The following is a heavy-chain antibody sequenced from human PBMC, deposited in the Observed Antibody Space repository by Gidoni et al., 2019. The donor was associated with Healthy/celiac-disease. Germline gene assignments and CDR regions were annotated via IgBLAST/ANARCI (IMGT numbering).Heavy chain of an antibody. D-gene: IGHD3-22*01. Sequence: EVQLVESGGGLVQPGGSLRISCAASGFTVSSNYMSWVRQAPGKGLEWGSVIYSGGSTYYADSVKGRFTISRDNSKNTLYLQMNSLRAEDTAVYYCARGALGSSGFIDYWGQGTLVTVSS. V-gene: IGHV3-66*01. CDR1: GFTVSSNY. J-gene: IGHJ4*02. CDR3: ARGALGSSGFIDY. CDR2: IYSGGST.